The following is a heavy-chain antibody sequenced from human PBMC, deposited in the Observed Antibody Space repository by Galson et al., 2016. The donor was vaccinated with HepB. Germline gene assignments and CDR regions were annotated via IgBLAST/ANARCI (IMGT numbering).Heavy chain of an antibody. D-gene: IGHD1-26*01. CDR3: ARVVAVGGNPPFAFDY. CDR2: TSYNGNNK. CDR1: GFTVSNNY. Sequence: SLRLSCAASGFTVSNNYMSWVRQAPGKGLEWVAGTSYNGNNKYYTDSVKGRFTISRDDSKNTVYLQMNGLRGDDTAVYYCARVVAVGGNPPFAFDYWGQGTLVTASS. V-gene: IGHV3-30*03. J-gene: IGHJ4*02.